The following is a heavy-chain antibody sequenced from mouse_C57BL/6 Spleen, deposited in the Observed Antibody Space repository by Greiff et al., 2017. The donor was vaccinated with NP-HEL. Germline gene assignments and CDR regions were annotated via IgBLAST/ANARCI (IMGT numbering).Heavy chain of an antibody. J-gene: IGHJ2*01. D-gene: IGHD3-1*01. Sequence: VQLQQSGAELVMPGASVKLSCKASGYTFTSYWMHWVKQRPGQGLEWIGEIDPSDSYTNYNQKFKGKSTLTVDKSSSTAYMQLSSLTSEDSAVYYCARGALGYYFDYWGQGTTLTVSS. V-gene: IGHV1-69*01. CDR1: GYTFTSYW. CDR2: IDPSDSYT. CDR3: ARGALGYYFDY.